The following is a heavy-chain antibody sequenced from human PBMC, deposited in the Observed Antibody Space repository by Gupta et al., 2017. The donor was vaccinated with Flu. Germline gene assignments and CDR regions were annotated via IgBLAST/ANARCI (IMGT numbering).Heavy chain of an antibody. D-gene: IGHD3-22*01. V-gene: IGHV4-61*02. CDR2: IYTSGST. CDR3: ARGYDSSGYYYQDYFDY. Sequence: QVQLQESGPGLVKPSQTLSLTCTVSGGSISSGSYYWSWIRQPAGKGLEWIGRIYTSGSTNYNPSLKSRVTISVDTSKNQFSLKLSSVTAADTAVYYCARGYDSSGYYYQDYFDYWGQGTLVTVSS. J-gene: IGHJ4*02. CDR1: GGSISSGSYY.